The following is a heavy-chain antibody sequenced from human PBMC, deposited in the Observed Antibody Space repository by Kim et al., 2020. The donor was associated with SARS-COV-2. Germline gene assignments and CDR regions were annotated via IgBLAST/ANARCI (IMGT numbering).Heavy chain of an antibody. Sequence: GGSLRLSCAASGFTFSTYSMNWVRQAPGKGLEWVSYIRSSSSSIYYADSVKGRFTISRDNAKNSLYLQMDSLTDEDTAIYYCARDGVQGSGLIFDYWGQGILVTVSS. CDR3: ARDGVQGSGLIFDY. D-gene: IGHD3-10*01. J-gene: IGHJ4*02. CDR2: IRSSSSSI. V-gene: IGHV3-48*02. CDR1: GFTFSTYS.